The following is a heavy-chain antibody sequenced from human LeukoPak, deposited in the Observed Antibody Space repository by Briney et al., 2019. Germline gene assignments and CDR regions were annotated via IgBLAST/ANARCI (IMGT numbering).Heavy chain of an antibody. J-gene: IGHJ3*02. D-gene: IGHD1-1*01. Sequence: GGSRRLSCAASGFTFSTYGMHWVRRAPGKGLEWVAVIWYDGSNKNYADSVKGRFTISRDNSKNTLYLQMNSLRVEDTAVYFCARDKGYNPYGFDIWGQGTMVTVSS. V-gene: IGHV3-33*01. CDR1: GFTFSTYG. CDR3: ARDKGYNPYGFDI. CDR2: IWYDGSNK.